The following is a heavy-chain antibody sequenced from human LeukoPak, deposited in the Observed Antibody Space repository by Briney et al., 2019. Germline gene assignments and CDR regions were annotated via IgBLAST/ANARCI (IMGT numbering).Heavy chain of an antibody. CDR2: IKQDGSET. D-gene: IGHD3-22*01. CDR1: GFTFSNYW. Sequence: PGGSLRLSCAASGFTFSNYWINWVRQAPGKGLEWVANIKQDGSETYCVDSVKGRFTISRDNSKNALYLQMNSLRTEDTAVYYCVRGGPSRDYSDGSAYYPDAFDIWGQGTMVTVSS. J-gene: IGHJ3*02. V-gene: IGHV3-7*01. CDR3: VRGGPSRDYSDGSAYYPDAFDI.